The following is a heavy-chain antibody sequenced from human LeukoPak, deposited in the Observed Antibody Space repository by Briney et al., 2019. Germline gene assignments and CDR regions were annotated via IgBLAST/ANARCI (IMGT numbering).Heavy chain of an antibody. CDR1: GFTFSSFS. V-gene: IGHV3-23*01. CDR2: ISGSGGST. D-gene: IGHD4-17*01. Sequence: GGSLRLSCAASGFTFSSFSMNWVRQAPGKGLEWVSAISGSGGSTYYADSVKGRFAISRDNSKNTLYLQMNSLRAEDTAVYYCAKDNGASYWYFDLWGRGTLVTVSS. CDR3: AKDNGASYWYFDL. J-gene: IGHJ2*01.